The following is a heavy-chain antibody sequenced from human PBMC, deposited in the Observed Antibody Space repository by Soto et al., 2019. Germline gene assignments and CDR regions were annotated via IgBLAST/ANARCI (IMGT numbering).Heavy chain of an antibody. D-gene: IGHD2-15*01. J-gene: IGHJ6*04. Sequence: EVQLVESGGGLVQPGGSLRLSCAASGFTVSSKYMSWVRQAPGKGLEWVSLIQSGGPTYYADSVKGRFTISRDTSENTVDLQIDSLRAEDTAVYYCARDDVLCDGGRCYGVPLDVWGNGTTVTVSS. CDR2: IQSGGPT. CDR1: GFTVSSKY. CDR3: ARDDVLCDGGRCYGVPLDV. V-gene: IGHV3-66*01.